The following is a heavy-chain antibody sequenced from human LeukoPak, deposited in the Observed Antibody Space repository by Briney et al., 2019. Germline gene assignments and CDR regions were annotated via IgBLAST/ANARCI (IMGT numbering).Heavy chain of an antibody. Sequence: GGSLRLSCAASGFSVSSNYMTWARQAPGKGLECVSVIYAGGTTYYADSVRGRFNISRDISKNMVYLQMNSLRAEDTAVYYCAKAVRYCTNGVCYIRDYYMDVWGKGTTVTVSS. CDR3: AKAVRYCTNGVCYIRDYYMDV. CDR1: GFSVSSNY. J-gene: IGHJ6*03. CDR2: IYAGGTT. V-gene: IGHV3-66*01. D-gene: IGHD2-8*01.